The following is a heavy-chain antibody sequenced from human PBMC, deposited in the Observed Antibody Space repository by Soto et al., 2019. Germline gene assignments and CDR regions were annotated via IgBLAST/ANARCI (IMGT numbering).Heavy chain of an antibody. CDR3: AHRVLRTVFGLVTTTAIYFDF. CDR1: GFSLTTSGVG. Sequence: QITLNESGPTVVRPTEPLTLTCRFSGFSLTTSGVGVGWIRQSPGKAPEWLALIYWDDAKRYSASLKSRLPITNDTSKNQVVLTVSDLDPTDTATYYCAHRVLRTVFGLVTTTAIYFDFWGQGTPVAVSS. J-gene: IGHJ4*02. V-gene: IGHV2-5*02. CDR2: IYWDDAK. D-gene: IGHD3-3*01.